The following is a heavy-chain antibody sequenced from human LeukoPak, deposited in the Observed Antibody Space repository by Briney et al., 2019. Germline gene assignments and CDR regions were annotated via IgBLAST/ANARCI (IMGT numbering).Heavy chain of an antibody. CDR3: ARTYDILTPFDY. CDR2: IKQDETEK. D-gene: IGHD3-9*01. CDR1: GFTFSNFW. V-gene: IGHV3-7*01. J-gene: IGHJ4*02. Sequence: GGSLRLSCTASGFTFSNFWMGWVRQAPGKGLEWVANIKQDETEKFYLGSVKGRFTISRDNAKNSLYLQMNSLRAEDTAVYYCARTYDILTPFDYWGQGTLVTVSS.